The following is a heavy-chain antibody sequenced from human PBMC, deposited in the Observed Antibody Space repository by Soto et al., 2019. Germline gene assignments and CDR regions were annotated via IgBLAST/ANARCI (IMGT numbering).Heavy chain of an antibody. Sequence: GASVKVSCKASGYTFTTYTIHWVRQAPGQRPEWMGWISGYNGHTKYAQKFQGRVTMTTDTSTSTVYMDLRSLRSDDTAVYYCAREGEMPYYYYGLDVWGQGTTVTVSS. J-gene: IGHJ6*02. V-gene: IGHV1-18*01. CDR2: ISGYNGHT. CDR1: GYTFTTYT. CDR3: AREGEMPYYYYGLDV. D-gene: IGHD3-16*01.